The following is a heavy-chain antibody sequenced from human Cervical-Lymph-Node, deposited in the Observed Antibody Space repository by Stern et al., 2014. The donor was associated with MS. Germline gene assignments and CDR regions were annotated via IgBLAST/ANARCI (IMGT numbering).Heavy chain of an antibody. Sequence: EVQLVESGPEVKRPGESLKISCQASGYTFTSYWIGWVRQMPGKGLEWIAIIFPGGSDIRYSPSFQGPVTLSADKSSSTAYLQWNNLKASDTAIYYCARQRYFDYWGQGTLVTVSS. J-gene: IGHJ4*02. CDR2: IFPGGSDI. V-gene: IGHV5-51*01. CDR3: ARQRYFDY. CDR1: GYTFTSYW.